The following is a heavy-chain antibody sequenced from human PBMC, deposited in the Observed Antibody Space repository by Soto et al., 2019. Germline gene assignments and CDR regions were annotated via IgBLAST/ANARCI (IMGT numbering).Heavy chain of an antibody. V-gene: IGHV4-4*07. Sequence: SETLSLTCTVSGGSISSYYWSWIRQPAGKGLEWIGRIYTSGSTNYNPSLKSRVTMSVDTSKNQFSLKLNSVTAADTAVYYCAGPNRYSSSWSYLDFWGKGTLVTAS. D-gene: IGHD6-13*01. CDR3: AGPNRYSSSWSYLDF. CDR2: IYTSGST. J-gene: IGHJ4*02. CDR1: GGSISSYY.